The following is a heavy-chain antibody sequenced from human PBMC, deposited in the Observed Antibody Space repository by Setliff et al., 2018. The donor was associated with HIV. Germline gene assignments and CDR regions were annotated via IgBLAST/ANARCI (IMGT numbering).Heavy chain of an antibody. CDR1: GVSTISSSSSYY. V-gene: IGHV4-39*01. Sequence: SETLSLTCIVSGVSTISSSSSYYWGWIRQPPGKGLEWIGYISHSGITYYNPSLKSRVTISVDTSKNHFSLRLSSVTAADTAVYYCTRQAFGGAPRTPLDSWGQGTLVTVSS. J-gene: IGHJ4*02. CDR2: ISHSGIT. CDR3: TRQAFGGAPRTPLDS. D-gene: IGHD3-16*01.